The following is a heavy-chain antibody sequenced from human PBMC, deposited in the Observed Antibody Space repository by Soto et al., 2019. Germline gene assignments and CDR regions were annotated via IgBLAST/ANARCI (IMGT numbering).Heavy chain of an antibody. CDR2: IHHSGST. V-gene: IGHV4-38-2*01. J-gene: IGHJ6*01. CDR3: ASGIDFYYAMDV. CDR1: GYSISSGYY. Sequence: SETLSRTCAVSGYSISSGYYWCFIRQPPGKGLEWIGSIHHSGSTYNNASLKSRVTISVDTSKNQFSLKLSSVTDADTAVYYCASGIDFYYAMDVWGQGTTVTVSS.